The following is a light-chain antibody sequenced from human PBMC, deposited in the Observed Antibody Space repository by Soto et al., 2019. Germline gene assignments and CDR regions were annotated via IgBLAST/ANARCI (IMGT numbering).Light chain of an antibody. CDR1: QSISSW. CDR2: KAS. J-gene: IGKJ1*01. CDR3: QQYYSFPGT. Sequence: DIQMTQSPSTLSASVGDRVTITCRASQSISSWLAWYQQKPGKAPKLLIYKASSLESGVPSRFSGNGSGTEFTLTISSLQPDDFATYYCQQYYSFPGTFGQGTKVDIK. V-gene: IGKV1-5*03.